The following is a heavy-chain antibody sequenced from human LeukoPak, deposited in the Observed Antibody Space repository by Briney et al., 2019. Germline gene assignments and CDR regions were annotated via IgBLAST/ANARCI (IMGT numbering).Heavy chain of an antibody. D-gene: IGHD6-13*01. CDR3: ARGGRSSSLTDY. V-gene: IGHV3-21*01. CDR2: ISSSSSYI. CDR1: GFTFSSYS. Sequence: PGGSLRLSCAASGFTFSSYSMNWVRQAPGKGLEWVSSISSSSSYIYYADSVKGRFTISRDKAKNSLYLQMNSLRAEDTAVYYCARGGRSSSLTDYWGQGTLVTVSS. J-gene: IGHJ4*02.